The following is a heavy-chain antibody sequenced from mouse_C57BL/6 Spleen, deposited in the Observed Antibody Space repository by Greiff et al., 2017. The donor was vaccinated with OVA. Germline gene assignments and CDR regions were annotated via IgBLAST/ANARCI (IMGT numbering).Heavy chain of an antibody. CDR1: GYTFTSYW. V-gene: IGHV1-72*01. CDR2: IDPNSGGT. D-gene: IGHD1-1*01. CDR3: ARAIITTIVALWYFDV. J-gene: IGHJ1*03. Sequence: VQLQQSGAELVKPGASVKLSCKASGYTFTSYWMHWVKQRPGRGLERIGRIDPNSGGTKYNEKFKSKATLTVDKPSSTAYMQLSSLTSEDSAVYYCARAIITTIVALWYFDVWGTGTTVTVSS.